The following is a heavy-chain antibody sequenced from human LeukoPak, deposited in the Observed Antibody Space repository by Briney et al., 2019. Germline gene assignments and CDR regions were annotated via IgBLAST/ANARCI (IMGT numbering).Heavy chain of an antibody. CDR3: ARDTDQLVKSCFDY. V-gene: IGHV1-2*02. CDR2: INPNSGGT. Sequence: GASVKVSCKASGYTFTGYYMHWVRQAPGQGLEWMGWINPNSGGTNYAQKFQGRVTMTRDTSISTAYMELSRLRSDDTAVYYCARDTDQLVKSCFDYWGQGTLVTVSS. CDR1: GYTFTGYY. J-gene: IGHJ4*02. D-gene: IGHD6-13*01.